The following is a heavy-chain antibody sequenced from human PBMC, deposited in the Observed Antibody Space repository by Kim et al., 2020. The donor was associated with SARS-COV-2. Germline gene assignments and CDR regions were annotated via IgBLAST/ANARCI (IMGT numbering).Heavy chain of an antibody. J-gene: IGHJ4*02. D-gene: IGHD6-13*01. CDR3: ASDPEDSSSWYYFDY. CDR1: GFTFSSYE. V-gene: IGHV3-48*03. Sequence: GGSLRLSCAASGFTFSSYEMNWVRQAPGKGLEWVSYISSSGSTIYYADSVKGRFTISRDNAKNSLYLQMNSLRAEDTAVYYCASDPEDSSSWYYFDYWGQGTLVTVSS. CDR2: ISSSGSTI.